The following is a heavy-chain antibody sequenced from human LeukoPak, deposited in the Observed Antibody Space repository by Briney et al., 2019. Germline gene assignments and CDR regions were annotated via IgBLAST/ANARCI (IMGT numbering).Heavy chain of an antibody. CDR3: ARTDCSSTSCPYYFDY. V-gene: IGHV4-34*09. J-gene: IGHJ4*02. CDR1: GGSFSGYY. D-gene: IGHD2-2*01. CDR2: INHSVST. Sequence: SETLSLTCAVYGGSFSGYYWSWIRQPPGKGLEWIGEINHSVSTNYNPSLKSRVTISVDTSKNQFSLRLSCVTAADTAVYYCARTDCSSTSCPYYFDYWGQGTLVTVSS.